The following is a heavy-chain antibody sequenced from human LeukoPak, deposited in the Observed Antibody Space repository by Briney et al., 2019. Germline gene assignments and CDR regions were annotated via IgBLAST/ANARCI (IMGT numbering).Heavy chain of an antibody. V-gene: IGHV1-2*02. CDR3: ARDLTMIVVVPDY. J-gene: IGHJ4*02. Sequence: ASVKVSCKASGYTFGAYYMYWVRQAPGQGLEWMGWIRPNSGGTNYTQKFQGRVTMTRDTSISTAYMELSRLRSDDTAVYYCARDLTMIVVVPDYWGQGTLVTVSS. CDR1: GYTFGAYY. CDR2: IRPNSGGT. D-gene: IGHD3-22*01.